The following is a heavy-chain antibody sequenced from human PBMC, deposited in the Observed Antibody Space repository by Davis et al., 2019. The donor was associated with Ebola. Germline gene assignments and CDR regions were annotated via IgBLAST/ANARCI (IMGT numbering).Heavy chain of an antibody. Sequence: ASVKVSCKASGYTFTSYYMHWVRQAPGQGLEWMGIINPSGGSTSYAQKFQGRVTMTRDTSTRTVYMELSSLRSEDTAMYYCARGNRGGDILTGCFFDYWGQGTLVTVSS. CDR1: GYTFTSYY. CDR3: ARGNRGGDILTGCFFDY. D-gene: IGHD3-9*01. J-gene: IGHJ4*02. V-gene: IGHV1-46*03. CDR2: INPSGGST.